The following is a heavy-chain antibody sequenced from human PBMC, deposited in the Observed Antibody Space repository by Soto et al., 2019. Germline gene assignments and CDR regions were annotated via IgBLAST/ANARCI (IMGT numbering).Heavy chain of an antibody. V-gene: IGHV3-72*01. Sequence: GGSLRLSCAASGFTLSDHYMDWVRQAPGKGLEWVGRIRDKANSYTTEYAASVKGRFTISRNDSKNSPHLQMNSLKTEDTAVYYCARSAARDASDIWGQGTMVTVSS. CDR2: IRDKANSYTT. CDR1: GFTLSDHY. J-gene: IGHJ3*02. D-gene: IGHD6-6*01. CDR3: ARSAARDASDI.